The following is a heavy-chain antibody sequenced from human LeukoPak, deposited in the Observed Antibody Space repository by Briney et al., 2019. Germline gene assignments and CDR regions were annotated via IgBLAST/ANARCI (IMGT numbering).Heavy chain of an antibody. CDR2: ISNSGVNT. D-gene: IGHD6-19*01. J-gene: IGHJ4*02. Sequence: GGSLRLSCEASGFTFRSYAMSWVRQAPGKGLEWVSLISNSGVNTYYANSVKRRFTISRDNSKNTLYLQMNSLRDEDTAIYYCAKRNSSGWYYFDYWGQGTLVTVSS. V-gene: IGHV3-23*01. CDR3: AKRNSSGWYYFDY. CDR1: GFTFRSYA.